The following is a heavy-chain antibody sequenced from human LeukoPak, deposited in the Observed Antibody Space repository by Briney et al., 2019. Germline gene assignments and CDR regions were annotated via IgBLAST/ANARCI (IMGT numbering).Heavy chain of an antibody. CDR1: GGSMSSYY. Sequence: SETLSLTCTVSGGSMSSYYWSWIRQSPGKGLEWVGYISYSGTTNYIPSLKSRVTISLGTSKNRFSLNLTSVTAADTAVYYCARHGSGTSLALYPWGQGTLVTVSS. J-gene: IGHJ5*02. CDR3: ARHGSGTSLALYP. V-gene: IGHV4-59*08. D-gene: IGHD3-10*01. CDR2: ISYSGTT.